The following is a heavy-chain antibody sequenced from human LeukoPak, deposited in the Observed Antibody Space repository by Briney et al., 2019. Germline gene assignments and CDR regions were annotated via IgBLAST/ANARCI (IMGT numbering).Heavy chain of an antibody. V-gene: IGHV1-18*01. Sequence: ASVKVSCKASGYTFTSYGISWVRLAPGQGLEWMGWISAYNGNTNYAQKLQGRVTMTTDTSTSTAYMELRSLRSDDTAVYYCARHYGYLFYYYYYGMDVWGQGTTVTVSS. CDR2: ISAYNGNT. D-gene: IGHD4-17*01. CDR1: GYTFTSYG. CDR3: ARHYGYLFYYYYYGMDV. J-gene: IGHJ6*02.